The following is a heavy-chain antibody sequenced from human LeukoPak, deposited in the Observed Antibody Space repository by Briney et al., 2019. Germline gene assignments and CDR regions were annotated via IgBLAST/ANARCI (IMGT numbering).Heavy chain of an antibody. Sequence: SETLSLTCAVSGYSISSGYYWGWIRQPPGKGLEWIGSIYHSGSTYYNPSLKSRVTISVDTSKNQFSLKLSSVTAADTAVYYCARHEDSDRLYYFDYWGQGTLVTVSS. V-gene: IGHV4-38-2*01. CDR3: ARHEDSDRLYYFDY. J-gene: IGHJ4*02. CDR2: IYHSGST. CDR1: GYSISSGYY.